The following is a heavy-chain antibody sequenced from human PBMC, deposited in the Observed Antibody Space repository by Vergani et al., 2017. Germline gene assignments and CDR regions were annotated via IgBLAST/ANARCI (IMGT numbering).Heavy chain of an antibody. CDR1: GGSISSYY. Sequence: QVQLQESGPGLVKPSETLSLTCTVSGGSISSYYWSWIRQPAGKGLEWIGRIYTSGSTNYNPSLKSRVTMSVDTSKNQFSLKLSSVTAADTAVYYCARDTFHFDSENYDDVFDSWGQGTMVIVSS. D-gene: IGHD3-16*01. V-gene: IGHV4-4*07. J-gene: IGHJ3*02. CDR3: ARDTFHFDSENYDDVFDS. CDR2: IYTSGST.